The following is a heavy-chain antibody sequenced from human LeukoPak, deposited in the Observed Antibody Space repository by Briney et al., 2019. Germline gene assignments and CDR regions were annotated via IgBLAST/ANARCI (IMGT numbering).Heavy chain of an antibody. J-gene: IGHJ6*03. CDR3: AREDIVVVPAALGYMDV. CDR2: SIPIFCTA. D-gene: IGHD2-2*01. CDR1: GGTFSSYA. Sequence: SVKVSCKASGGTFSSYAISWVRQAPGQGRERMGGSIPIFCTANYAQTFQARVTITTDESTSTAYMELSSLRSEDTAVYYCAREDIVVVPAALGYMDVWGKGTTVTVSS. V-gene: IGHV1-69*05.